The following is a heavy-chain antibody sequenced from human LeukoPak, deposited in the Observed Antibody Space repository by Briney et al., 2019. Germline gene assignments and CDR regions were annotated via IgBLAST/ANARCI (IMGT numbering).Heavy chain of an antibody. D-gene: IGHD3-22*01. Sequence: GGSLRLSCAASGFTFSSYAMSWVRQAPGKGLEWVSAISGSGGSTYYADSVKGRFTISRDNSKNTLYLQLNSLRVEDTAVYYCAKGRYYDREYYFDYWGQGTLVTVSS. CDR2: ISGSGGST. V-gene: IGHV3-23*01. CDR3: AKGRYYDREYYFDY. J-gene: IGHJ4*02. CDR1: GFTFSSYA.